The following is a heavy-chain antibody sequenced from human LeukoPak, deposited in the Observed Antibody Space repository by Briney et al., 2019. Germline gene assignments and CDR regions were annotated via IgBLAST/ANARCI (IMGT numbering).Heavy chain of an antibody. CDR3: ARDRCTNGVCYYDY. Sequence: PGGSLRLSCAVSGFTFNNHALSWVRQAPGKGLEWVSGMSGGGDGTYYADSVKGRFTISRDNPKNTLYLQMNSLRAEDTAVYYCARDRCTNGVCYYDYWGQGTLVTVSS. D-gene: IGHD2-8*01. CDR1: GFTFNNHA. J-gene: IGHJ4*02. V-gene: IGHV3-23*01. CDR2: MSGGGDGT.